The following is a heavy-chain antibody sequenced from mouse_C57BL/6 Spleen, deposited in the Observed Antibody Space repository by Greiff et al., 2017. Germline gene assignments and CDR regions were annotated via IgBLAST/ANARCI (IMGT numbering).Heavy chain of an antibody. CDR3: ARWNDGGYAMDY. D-gene: IGHD2-12*01. J-gene: IGHJ4*01. Sequence: QVQLQQPGAELVKPGASVKLSCKASGYTFTSYWMHWVKQRPGQGLEWIGMIHPNSGSTNYNEKFKSKATLTVDKSSSTAYMQLSSLTSEDSAVYYCARWNDGGYAMDYWGQGTSVTVSS. V-gene: IGHV1-64*01. CDR1: GYTFTSYW. CDR2: IHPNSGST.